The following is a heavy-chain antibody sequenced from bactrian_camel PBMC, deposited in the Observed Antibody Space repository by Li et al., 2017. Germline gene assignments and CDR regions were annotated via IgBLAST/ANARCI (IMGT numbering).Heavy chain of an antibody. CDR3: AADTVRDGGAWLNFPGWAEDSAY. D-gene: IGHD6*01. Sequence: HVQLVESGGGSVQAGGSLRLSCALHGYTYSSYCLAWFRQAPGKEQEGVAQLSSMNRATYAESVKGRFTISQDNAKNTVYLQMNNLKPEDTATYYCAADTVRDGGAWLNFPGWAEDSAYWGQGTQVTVS. CDR2: LSSMNRA. V-gene: IGHV3S53*01. CDR1: GYTYSSYC. J-gene: IGHJ4*01.